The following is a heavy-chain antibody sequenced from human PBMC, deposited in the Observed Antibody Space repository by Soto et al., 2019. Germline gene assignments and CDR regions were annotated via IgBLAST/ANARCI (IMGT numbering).Heavy chain of an antibody. V-gene: IGHV1-18*01. D-gene: IGHD6-19*01. CDR3: AREGRRGSSGWPIDY. J-gene: IGHJ4*02. CDR1: GYTFTSYG. Sequence: ASVKVSCKASGYTFTSYGISWVRQAPGQGLEWMGWISAYNGNTNYAQKLQGRVTMTTDTSTSTAYMELRSLRSDDTAVYYCAREGRRGSSGWPIDYWGQGTLVTVSS. CDR2: ISAYNGNT.